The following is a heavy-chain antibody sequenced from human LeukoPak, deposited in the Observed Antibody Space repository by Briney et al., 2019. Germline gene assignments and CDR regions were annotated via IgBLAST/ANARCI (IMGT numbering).Heavy chain of an antibody. J-gene: IGHJ4*02. D-gene: IGHD6-19*01. CDR2: ISGSGGST. V-gene: IGHV3-23*01. Sequence: GGSLRLSCAASGFTFSSYAMSWVRQAPGKGLEWVSAISGSGGSTYYADSVKGRFTISRDNARNSLYLQMNGLRAEDTAVYYCVRARLSQYSSGWYSAFFDYWGQGTLVTVSS. CDR1: GFTFSSYA. CDR3: VRARLSQYSSGWYSAFFDY.